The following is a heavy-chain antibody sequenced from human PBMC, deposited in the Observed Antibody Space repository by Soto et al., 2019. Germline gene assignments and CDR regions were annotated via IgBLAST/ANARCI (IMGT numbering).Heavy chain of an antibody. J-gene: IGHJ5*02. Sequence: SETLSLTCAVSGGSISSGGYSWSWIRQPPGKGLEWIGYIYHSGSPYYNPSLKSRVTISVDRSKNQFSLNLSSVTAADTAVYYCARGMTTVTTYAPWGQGTLVTVSS. D-gene: IGHD4-4*01. V-gene: IGHV4-30-2*01. CDR1: GGSISSGGYS. CDR2: IYHSGSP. CDR3: ARGMTTVTTYAP.